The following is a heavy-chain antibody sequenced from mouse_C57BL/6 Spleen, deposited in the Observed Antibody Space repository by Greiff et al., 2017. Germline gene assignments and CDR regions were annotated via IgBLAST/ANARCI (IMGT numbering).Heavy chain of an antibody. Sequence: QVQLQQSGAELVKPGASVKLSCKASGYTFTSYWMQWVKQRPGQGLEWIGEIDPSDSYTNYNQKFKGKATLTVDTSSSTAYMQLSSLTSEDSAVYYCAMGPGYWGQGTTLTVSS. V-gene: IGHV1-50*01. J-gene: IGHJ2*01. CDR1: GYTFTSYW. CDR2: IDPSDSYT. CDR3: AMGPGY.